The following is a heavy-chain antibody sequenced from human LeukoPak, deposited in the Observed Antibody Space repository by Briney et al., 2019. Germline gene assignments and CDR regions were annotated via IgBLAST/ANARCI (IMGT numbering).Heavy chain of an antibody. D-gene: IGHD3-10*01. V-gene: IGHV4-59*12. CDR3: ARKSGGYYYYYYMDV. CDR2: IYSSGST. J-gene: IGHJ6*03. CDR1: GGSISNYY. Sequence: PSETLSLTCTVSGGSISNYYWSWIRQPPGKGLEWIGYIYSSGSTNYNPSLKSRVTISVDTSKNQFSLKLSSVTAADTAVYYCARKSGGYYYYYYMDVWGKGTTVTVSS.